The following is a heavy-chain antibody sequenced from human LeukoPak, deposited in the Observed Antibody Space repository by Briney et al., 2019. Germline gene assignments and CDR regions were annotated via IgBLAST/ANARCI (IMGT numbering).Heavy chain of an antibody. CDR2: IYYSGTI. V-gene: IGHV4-28*05. D-gene: IGHD6-25*01. Sequence: SETLSLTCAVSGYSISSSNWWGWIRQPPGKGLEWIGFIYYSGTIYYNPSLKSRVTMSVDTSKNHFSLKLSSVTAVDTAVYYCAKTPRPSGDTFDIWGQGTMVTVSS. J-gene: IGHJ3*02. CDR3: AKTPRPSGDTFDI. CDR1: GYSISSSNW.